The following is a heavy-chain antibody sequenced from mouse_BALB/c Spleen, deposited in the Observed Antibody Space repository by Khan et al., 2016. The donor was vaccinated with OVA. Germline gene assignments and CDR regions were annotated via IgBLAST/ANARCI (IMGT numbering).Heavy chain of an antibody. Sequence: VQLQQSGAELAKPGASVKMSCTASGYTFTTYWIHWIKQRPGQGLEWIGYINPSTGYTEYNQKFKDKATLTPDESSSAAALQLSSLTSEDSAVDYCTRRGLYGLVAFWGQGTLVTVSA. V-gene: IGHV1-7*01. CDR2: INPSTGYT. D-gene: IGHD1-1*02. CDR1: GYTFTTYW. CDR3: TRRGLYGLVAF. J-gene: IGHJ3*01.